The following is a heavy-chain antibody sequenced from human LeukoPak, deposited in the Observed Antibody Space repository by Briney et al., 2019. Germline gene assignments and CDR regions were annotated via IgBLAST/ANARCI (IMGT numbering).Heavy chain of an antibody. CDR3: AKDREYWGYSGSYGNDF. CDR2: ISSSSSYI. Sequence: GGSLRLSCAASGFTFSSYSMNWVRQAPGKGLEWVSSISSSSSYIYYADSVKGRFTISRDNAKNSLYLQMNSLRAEDTAVYYCAKDREYWGYSGSYGNDFWGQGTLVTVSS. J-gene: IGHJ4*02. V-gene: IGHV3-21*01. D-gene: IGHD1-26*01. CDR1: GFTFSSYS.